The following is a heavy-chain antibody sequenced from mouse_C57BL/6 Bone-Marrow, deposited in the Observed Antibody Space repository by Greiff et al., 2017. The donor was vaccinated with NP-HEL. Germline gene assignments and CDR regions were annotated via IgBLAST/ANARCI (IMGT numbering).Heavy chain of an antibody. V-gene: IGHV7-1*01. J-gene: IGHJ3*01. Sequence: EVMLVESGGGLVQSGRSLRLSCATSGFTLSNFYMEWVRQAPGKGLEWIAASRNKANDYTKEYSASVKGRFIVSRDTSQCILYLQMNALRAEETAIDYCARGRYYYGSSYDGFADWGQGTLVTVSA. CDR1: GFTLSNFY. CDR2: SRNKANDYTK. CDR3: ARGRYYYGSSYDGFAD. D-gene: IGHD1-1*01.